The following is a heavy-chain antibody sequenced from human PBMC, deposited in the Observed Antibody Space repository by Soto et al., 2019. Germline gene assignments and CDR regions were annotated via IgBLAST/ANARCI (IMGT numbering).Heavy chain of an antibody. Sequence: EVQLVESGGGLVQPGGSLRLSCAASGFTFSSYWMHWVRQAPGKGLVWVSRINSGGSSTDYADSVKGRFTISRDNAKKQLYLQMNSLRAEDTAVYYCARDSGSYADYWGQGTLVTVSS. CDR1: GFTFSSYW. CDR2: INSGGSST. V-gene: IGHV3-74*01. CDR3: ARDSGSYADY. D-gene: IGHD1-26*01. J-gene: IGHJ4*02.